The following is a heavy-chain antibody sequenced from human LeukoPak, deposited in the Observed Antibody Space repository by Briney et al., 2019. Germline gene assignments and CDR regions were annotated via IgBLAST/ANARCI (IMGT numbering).Heavy chain of an antibody. V-gene: IGHV1-46*01. CDR3: ARHSTRNYFDY. J-gene: IGHJ4*02. CDR1: GYTFTSNY. D-gene: IGHD2-2*01. Sequence: GASVKVSCKASGYTFTSNYIHWVRQAPGQGLEWMGMIYPRDGSTSYAQKLQGRATMTTDTSTSTAYMELRSLRSDDTAVYYCARHSTRNYFDYWGQGTLVTVSS. CDR2: IYPRDGST.